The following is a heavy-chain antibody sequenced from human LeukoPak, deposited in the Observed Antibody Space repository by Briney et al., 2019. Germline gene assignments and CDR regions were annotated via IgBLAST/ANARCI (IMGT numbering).Heavy chain of an antibody. J-gene: IGHJ3*02. Sequence: SETLSLTCTVSGGSISSGGYYWSWIRQHPGKGLEWIGYIYYSGSTDYNPSLKSRFTMSVDTSKNQFSLKLSSVTAADTAVYYCASADYDMAFDIWGQGSMVTVSS. D-gene: IGHD3-9*01. CDR2: IYYSGST. CDR3: ASADYDMAFDI. V-gene: IGHV4-31*03. CDR1: GGSISSGGYY.